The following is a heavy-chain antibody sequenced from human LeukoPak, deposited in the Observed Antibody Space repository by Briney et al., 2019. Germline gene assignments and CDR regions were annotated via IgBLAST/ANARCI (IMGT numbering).Heavy chain of an antibody. CDR3: ARDLAFGEMVTNRGAFDI. Sequence: ASVKVSCKASGYTFTAYYMHWVRQAPGQGLEWMGWINPNSGDTNYAQKFHGRVTMTRDTSISTAYMELSRLRSDDTAVYYCARDLAFGEMVTNRGAFDIWGQGTMVTVSS. D-gene: IGHD5-24*01. V-gene: IGHV1-2*02. J-gene: IGHJ3*02. CDR1: GYTFTAYY. CDR2: INPNSGDT.